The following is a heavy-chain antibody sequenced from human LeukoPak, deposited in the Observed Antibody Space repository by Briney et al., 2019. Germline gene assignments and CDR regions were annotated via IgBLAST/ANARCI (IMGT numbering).Heavy chain of an antibody. CDR3: ARDVRGYSSGPFDY. CDR1: GYTFTSYG. CDR2: INPNSGGT. V-gene: IGHV1-2*02. J-gene: IGHJ4*02. Sequence: ASVKVSCKASGYTFTSYGISWVRQAPGQGLEWMGWINPNSGGTNYAQKFQGRVTMTRDTSISTAYMELSRLRSDDTAVYYCARDVRGYSSGPFDYWGQGTLVTVSS. D-gene: IGHD6-19*01.